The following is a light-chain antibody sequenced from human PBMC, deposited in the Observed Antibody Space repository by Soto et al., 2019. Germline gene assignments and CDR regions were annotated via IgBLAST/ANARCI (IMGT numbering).Light chain of an antibody. CDR2: GAS. CDR1: QSVSGN. Sequence: EIVMTQSPATLSVSPGERVTLSCRASQSVSGNLAWYQQKPGQAPRLLIYGASTRATGIPARFSGSGSGTEFTLTISSLQSEDFAVYYCQQYNNWPFTFGPGTKVDIK. CDR3: QQYNNWPFT. V-gene: IGKV3-15*01. J-gene: IGKJ3*01.